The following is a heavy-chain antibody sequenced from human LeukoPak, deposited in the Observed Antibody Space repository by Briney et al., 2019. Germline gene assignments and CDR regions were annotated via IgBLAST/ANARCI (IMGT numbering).Heavy chain of an antibody. D-gene: IGHD5-12*01. Sequence: SGGSLRLSCAASGFIFSSYSMNWVRQAPGKGLEWVSSISSGSSYIYYADSVKGRFTISRDNAKNSLYLQTNSLSAEDTAVYYCAYTSGYDFSSYYYYYMDVWGKGTTVTVSS. J-gene: IGHJ6*03. CDR2: ISSGSSYI. V-gene: IGHV3-21*01. CDR1: GFIFSSYS. CDR3: AYTSGYDFSSYYYYYMDV.